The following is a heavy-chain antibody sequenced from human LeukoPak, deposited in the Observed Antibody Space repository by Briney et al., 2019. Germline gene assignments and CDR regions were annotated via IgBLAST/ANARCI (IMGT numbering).Heavy chain of an antibody. J-gene: IGHJ4*02. CDR3: ARKENVYYYFDY. D-gene: IGHD3-10*01. Sequence: SDTLSLTCAVSGYSITSSSWWGWIRQPPGKGLEWIGYIYHSGTTYYNPSLQGRVTMSVDTSKNQFSLKLSSVTAVDTAVYYCARKENVYYYFDYWGQGTLVTVSS. V-gene: IGHV4-28*01. CDR1: GYSITSSSW. CDR2: IYHSGTT.